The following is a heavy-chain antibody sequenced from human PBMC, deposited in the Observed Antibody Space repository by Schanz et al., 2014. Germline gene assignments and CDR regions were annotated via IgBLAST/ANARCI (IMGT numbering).Heavy chain of an antibody. CDR3: ARGRNYDILTGYLGYYYYGMDV. D-gene: IGHD3-9*01. J-gene: IGHJ6*02. CDR1: GYNFTTYT. CDR2: INTNTGNP. V-gene: IGHV7-4-1*02. Sequence: QVQLVQSGSELTRPGASVKVSCKASGYNFTTYTMNWVRQAPGQGLEWMGWINTNTGNPTFAQGFTGRFVFSLDTSGSTAYLQISSLKAEDTAVYYCARGRNYDILTGYLGYYYYGMDVWGQGTTVTVSS.